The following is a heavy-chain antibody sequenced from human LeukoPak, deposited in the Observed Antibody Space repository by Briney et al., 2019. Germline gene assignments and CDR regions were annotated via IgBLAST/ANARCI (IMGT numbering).Heavy chain of an antibody. D-gene: IGHD3-10*01. CDR1: GFTISSYW. Sequence: GGSLRLSCGATGFTISSYWMHWVRQAPGKGLVWVSRINGDGSSTTYADSVKGRFTISRDNSKNTLYLQMNSLRAEDTAVYYCAKGSYYYGSGNWGQGTLVTVSS. CDR3: AKGSYYYGSGN. J-gene: IGHJ4*02. V-gene: IGHV3-74*03. CDR2: INGDGSST.